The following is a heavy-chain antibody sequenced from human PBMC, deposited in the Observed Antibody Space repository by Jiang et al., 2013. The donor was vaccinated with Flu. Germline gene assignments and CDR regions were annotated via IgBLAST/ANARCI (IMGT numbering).Heavy chain of an antibody. D-gene: IGHD6-19*01. V-gene: IGHV3-48*04. J-gene: IGHJ4*02. CDR2: ISSSSGTI. Sequence: PGGSLRLSCAASGFTFSSYSMNWVRQAPGKGLEWVSYISSSSGTIYYADSVKGRFTISRDNAKNSLYLQMNSLRAEDTAVYYCARVFWGSGWYPRYYFDYWGQGTLVTVSS. CDR3: ARVFWGSGWYPRYYFDY. CDR1: GFTFSSYS.